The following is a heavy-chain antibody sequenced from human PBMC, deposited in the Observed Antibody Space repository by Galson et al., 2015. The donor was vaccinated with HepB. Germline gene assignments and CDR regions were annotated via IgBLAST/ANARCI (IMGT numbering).Heavy chain of an antibody. Sequence: LSLTCIVTGGSINSRDYYWGWIRQPPGKGLEWIGTIYYSGSTYYKLSLKSRVTISIDTSKNQFSLKLTSVNAADTAVYFCARVSVAVVGALDYWGQGTLVTVSS. CDR3: ARVSVAVVGALDY. D-gene: IGHD2-15*01. CDR1: GGSINSRDYY. V-gene: IGHV4-39*07. J-gene: IGHJ4*02. CDR2: IYYSGST.